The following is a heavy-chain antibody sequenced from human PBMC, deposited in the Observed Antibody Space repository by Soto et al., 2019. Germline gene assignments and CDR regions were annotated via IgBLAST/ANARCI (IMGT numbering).Heavy chain of an antibody. V-gene: IGHV1-69*13. CDR2: IIPIFGTA. J-gene: IGHJ6*02. CDR3: ARDSAPGYYYYGMDV. CDR1: GVTFSSYS. Sequence: GASVKVSCKASGVTFSSYSISWVRQAPGQGLEWMGGIIPIFGTANYAQKFQGRVTITADESTSTAYMELSSLRSEDTAVYYCARDSAPGYYYYGMDVWGQGTTVTVSS.